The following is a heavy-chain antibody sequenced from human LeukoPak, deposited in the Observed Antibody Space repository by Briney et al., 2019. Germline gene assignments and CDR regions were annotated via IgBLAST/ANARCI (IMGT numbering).Heavy chain of an antibody. V-gene: IGHV4-4*07. CDR3: ARDHYYDSSGYASGWFDP. D-gene: IGHD3-22*01. Sequence: PSETLSLTCTVSGGSISSYYWSWIRQPAGKGLEWIGRIYTSGGTNYNPSLKSRVTMSVDTSKNQFSLKLSSVTAADTAVYYCARDHYYDSSGYASGWFDPWGQGTLVTVSS. CDR2: IYTSGGT. J-gene: IGHJ5*02. CDR1: GGSISSYY.